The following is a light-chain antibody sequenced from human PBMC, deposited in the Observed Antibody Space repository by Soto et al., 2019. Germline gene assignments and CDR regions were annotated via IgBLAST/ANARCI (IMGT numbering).Light chain of an antibody. CDR2: AAS. CDR3: QQLNAYPYT. J-gene: IGKJ2*01. Sequence: IQLTQSPSSLSASVGDRVTITCRASQGISSYFAWYQQKPGKAPKVLIYAASTLQNGVPPSFSGSGSGTDFTLTISRLQPEDFATYYCQQLNAYPYTFGQGTQLEIK. V-gene: IGKV1-9*01. CDR1: QGISSY.